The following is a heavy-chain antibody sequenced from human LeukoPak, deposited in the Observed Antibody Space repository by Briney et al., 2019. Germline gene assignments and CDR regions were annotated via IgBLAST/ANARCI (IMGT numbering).Heavy chain of an antibody. CDR1: GYTFTSYG. Sequence: ASVKVSCKASGYTFTSYGISWVRQAPGQGLEWMGWISAYNGNTNYAQKLQGRVTMTTDTSTSTPYMELRSLRSDDTAVYYCERVGDYCSTNHYFGMDVWGQGTTVTVSS. CDR3: ERVGDYCSTNHYFGMDV. V-gene: IGHV1-18*01. CDR2: ISAYNGNT. D-gene: IGHD4-17*01. J-gene: IGHJ6*02.